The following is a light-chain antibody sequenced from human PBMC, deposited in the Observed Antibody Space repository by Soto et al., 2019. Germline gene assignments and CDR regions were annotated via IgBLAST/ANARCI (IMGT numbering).Light chain of an antibody. J-gene: IGLJ1*01. Sequence: QCDLTKPRSVYGAPGQAVPISCTGTSSDVGGYNYVSWYQQHPGKAPKLMIYDVSKRPSGVPDRFSGSKSGNTASLTISGLQAEDEADYYCCSYAGSYTFVVFGTGTKVTVL. CDR1: SSDVGGYNY. CDR3: CSYAGSYTFVV. V-gene: IGLV2-11*01. CDR2: DVS.